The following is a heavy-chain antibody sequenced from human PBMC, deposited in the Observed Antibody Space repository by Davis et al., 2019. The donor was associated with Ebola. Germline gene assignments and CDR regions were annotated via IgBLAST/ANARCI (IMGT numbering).Heavy chain of an antibody. CDR3: ARRGVCSGRSCQYYYFDY. V-gene: IGHV1-69*13. Sequence: SSVKVSCKASGYTFTSYGISWVRQAPGQGLEWMGGIIPIFGTANYAQKFQGRVTITADESTSTAYMELSSLRSEDTAVYYCARRGVCSGRSCQYYYFDYWGKGTLVTVSS. J-gene: IGHJ4*02. CDR2: IIPIFGTA. D-gene: IGHD2-15*01. CDR1: GYTFTSYG.